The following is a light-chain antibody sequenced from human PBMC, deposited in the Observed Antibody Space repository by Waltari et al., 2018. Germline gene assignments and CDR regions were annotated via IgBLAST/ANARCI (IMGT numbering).Light chain of an antibody. J-gene: IGLJ3*02. CDR2: ADN. CDR1: SGDVVNNTL. V-gene: IGLV2-23*01. Sequence: QSALIQPPSFSGSPGQSITISCTATSGDVVNNTLFSCYQQYPGKAPNVMIYADNRRPSGVSDRFSGSKSGNTASLTISGVQAEDEADYYCCSYAGSYTWVFGGGTKLTVL. CDR3: CSYAGSYTWV.